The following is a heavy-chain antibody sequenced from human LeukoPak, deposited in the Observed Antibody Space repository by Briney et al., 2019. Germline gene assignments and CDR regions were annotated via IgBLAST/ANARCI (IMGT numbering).Heavy chain of an antibody. V-gene: IGHV3-30*02. D-gene: IGHD5-18*01. J-gene: IGHJ4*02. Sequence: GGSLRLSCAASGFIFNSYGMHWVRQAPGKGLEWVAFIRYDGSNKYYADSVKGRFTISRDNSKNTLYLQMNSLRVEDTAVYYCARSTAMVTRMNYWGQGTLVTVSS. CDR3: ARSTAMVTRMNY. CDR1: GFIFNSYG. CDR2: IRYDGSNK.